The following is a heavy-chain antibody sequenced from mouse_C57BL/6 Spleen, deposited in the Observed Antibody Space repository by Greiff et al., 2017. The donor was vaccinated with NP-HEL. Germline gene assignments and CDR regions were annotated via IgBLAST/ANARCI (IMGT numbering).Heavy chain of an antibody. V-gene: IGHV1-64*01. CDR1: GYTFTSYW. D-gene: IGHD1-1*01. Sequence: QVQLQQPGAELVKPGASVKLSCKASGYTFTSYWMHWVKQRPGQGLEWIGMIHPNSGSTNYNEKFKSKATLTVDKSSSTAYMQLSSLTSEDSAVYYCAPITTVVAGDYWGQSTTLTVSS. CDR3: APITTVVAGDY. J-gene: IGHJ2*01. CDR2: IHPNSGST.